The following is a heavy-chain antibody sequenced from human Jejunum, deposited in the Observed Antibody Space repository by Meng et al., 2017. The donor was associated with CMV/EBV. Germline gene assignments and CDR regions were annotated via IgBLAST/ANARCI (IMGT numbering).Heavy chain of an antibody. V-gene: IGHV3-23*01. D-gene: IGHD3-22*01. J-gene: IGHJ4*02. CDR3: AKNPYYYDSSGYWFDY. Sequence: LTFNNYAMSWVRQAPGKGLEWVSGLSGSGASTYYADSVKGRFTISRDNSKNTLYLQMNSLRAEDSAVYYCAKNPYYYDSSGYWFDYWGQGTLVTVSS. CDR1: LTFNNYA. CDR2: LSGSGAST.